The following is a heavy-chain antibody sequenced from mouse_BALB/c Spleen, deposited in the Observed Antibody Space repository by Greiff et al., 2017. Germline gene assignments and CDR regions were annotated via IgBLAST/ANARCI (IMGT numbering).Heavy chain of an antibody. CDR3: ARGRRDYFDY. Sequence: EVKLMESGGGLVKPGGSLKLSCAASGFTFSSYAMSWVRQTPEKRLEWVASISSGGSTYYPDSVKGRFTISRDNARNILYLQMSSLRSEDTAMYYCARGRRDYFDYWGQGTTLTVSS. CDR1: GFTFSSYA. J-gene: IGHJ2*01. V-gene: IGHV5-6-5*01. CDR2: ISSGGST.